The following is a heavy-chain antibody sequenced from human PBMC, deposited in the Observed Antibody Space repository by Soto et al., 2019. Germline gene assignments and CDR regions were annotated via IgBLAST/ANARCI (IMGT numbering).Heavy chain of an antibody. CDR1: GFTFSSYA. J-gene: IGHJ6*02. D-gene: IGHD5-18*01. CDR3: AKDVDTVKDYYYYYGMDV. V-gene: IGHV3-23*01. CDR2: ISGSGGST. Sequence: HPGGSLRLSCAASGFTFSSYAMSWVRQAPGKGLEWVSAISGSGGSTYYADYVKGRFTISRDNSKNTLYLQMNSLRAEDTAVYYCAKDVDTVKDYYYYYGMDVWGQGTTVTVS.